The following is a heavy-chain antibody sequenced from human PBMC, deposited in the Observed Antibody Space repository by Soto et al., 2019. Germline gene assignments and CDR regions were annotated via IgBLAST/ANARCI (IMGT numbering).Heavy chain of an antibody. V-gene: IGHV3-33*01. CDR1: GLTFSSCV. J-gene: IGHJ4*02. CDR3: ARDGHGDYPFDY. D-gene: IGHD4-17*01. CDR2: IWYDGTNK. Sequence: QVQLVESGGGVVQPGRSPRLSCAASGLTFSSCVMHWVRQAPGKGLEWVAVIWYDGTNKYYADSVKGRFTISRDNSKNTLYLQMNSLRAEDTAVYYCARDGHGDYPFDYWGQGTLVTVSS.